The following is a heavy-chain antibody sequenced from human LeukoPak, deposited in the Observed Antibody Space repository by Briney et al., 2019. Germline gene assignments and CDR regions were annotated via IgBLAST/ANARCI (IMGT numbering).Heavy chain of an antibody. D-gene: IGHD2-2*01. CDR3: AKDGGCSSTSCLINWFDP. CDR1: GFTFDDYA. Sequence: GGSLRLSCAASGFTFDDYAMHWVRQAPGKGLEWVSGISWNSGSIGYADSVKGRSTISRDNAKNSLYLQMNSLRAEDTALYYCAKDGGCSSTSCLINWFDPWGQGTLVTVSS. J-gene: IGHJ5*02. CDR2: ISWNSGSI. V-gene: IGHV3-9*01.